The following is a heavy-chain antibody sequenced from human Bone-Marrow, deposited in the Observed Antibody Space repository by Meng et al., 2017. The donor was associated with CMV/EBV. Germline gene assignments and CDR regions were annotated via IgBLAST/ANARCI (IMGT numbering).Heavy chain of an antibody. V-gene: IGHV4-59*01. Sequence: SETLSLTCTVSGGSISSYYWSWIRQPPGKGLEWIGYIYYSGSTNYNPSLKSRVTISVDTSKNQFSLKLSSVIAADTAVYYCAREVYYYDSSGYVDWGQGTLVTVSS. J-gene: IGHJ4*02. D-gene: IGHD3-22*01. CDR3: AREVYYYDSSGYVD. CDR2: IYYSGST. CDR1: GGSISSYY.